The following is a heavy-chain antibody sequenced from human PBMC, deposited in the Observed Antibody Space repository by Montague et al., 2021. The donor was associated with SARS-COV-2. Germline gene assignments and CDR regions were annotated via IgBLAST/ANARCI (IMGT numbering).Heavy chain of an antibody. CDR3: ARHNVVGYEILTGYYPIYGMDV. J-gene: IGHJ6*02. CDR2: IYSGGNT. V-gene: IGHV3-66*02. D-gene: IGHD3-9*01. CDR1: GFSVSSSY. Sequence: SLRLSCAASGFSVSSSYMTWVRQAPGKGLEWVSVIYSGGNTDYAASVKGRFTISRDNSKNTLYLQMNSLRVEDTAVYYCARHNVVGYEILTGYYPIYGMDVWGQGTTVTVSS.